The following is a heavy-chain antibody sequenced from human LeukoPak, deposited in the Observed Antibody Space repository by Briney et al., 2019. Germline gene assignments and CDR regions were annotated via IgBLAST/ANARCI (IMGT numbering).Heavy chain of an antibody. V-gene: IGHV3-66*01. CDR3: ARDPHNPKGV. J-gene: IGHJ6*02. Sequence: GGPLRLSCAASGFTFSSYSMAWVRQAPGRGLEWVSAIYSGDDTYYADSVKGRFTLSRDSSKNTVYLQMNTLRAEDTALYYCARDPHNPKGVWGQGTTVTVSS. CDR2: IYSGDDT. D-gene: IGHD5-24*01. CDR1: GFTFSSYS.